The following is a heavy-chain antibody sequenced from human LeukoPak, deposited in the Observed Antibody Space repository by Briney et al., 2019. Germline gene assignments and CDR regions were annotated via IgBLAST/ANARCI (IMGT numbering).Heavy chain of an antibody. CDR1: GGSISSYY. J-gene: IGHJ4*02. Sequence: PSETLSLTCTVSGGSISSYYGSWIRQPPGKGLEGIGYIYYSGSHNYNPSLKSRVTISVDTSKNQFSLKLSSVTAADTAVYYCARGVFGEYPFDYWGQGTLVTVSS. CDR2: IYYSGSH. D-gene: IGHD3-10*02. V-gene: IGHV4-59*01. CDR3: ARGVFGEYPFDY.